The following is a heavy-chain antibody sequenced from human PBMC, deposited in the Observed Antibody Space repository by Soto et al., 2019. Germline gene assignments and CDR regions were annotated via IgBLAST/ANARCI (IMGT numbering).Heavy chain of an antibody. CDR1: GYTFTGYY. V-gene: IGHV1-2*04. Sequence: ASVKVSCKASGYTFTGYYMHWVRQAPGQGLEWMGWINPNSGGTNYAQKFQGWVTMTRDTSISTAYMELSRLRSDDTAVYYCARGGIDIVVEPAALSDNWFDTWSQGTLVTVSS. CDR2: INPNSGGT. CDR3: ARGGIDIVVEPAALSDNWFDT. D-gene: IGHD2-2*01. J-gene: IGHJ5*02.